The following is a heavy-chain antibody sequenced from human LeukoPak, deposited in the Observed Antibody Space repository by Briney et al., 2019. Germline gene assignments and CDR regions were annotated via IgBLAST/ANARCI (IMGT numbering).Heavy chain of an antibody. J-gene: IGHJ4*02. CDR3: ARRPVITAPFDY. CDR2: INHSGST. Sequence: SETLSLTCAVYGGSFSGYYWSWIRQPPGKGLEWIGEINHSGSTNSNPSLKSRVTISVDTSKNQFSLKLSSVTAADTAVYYCARRPVITAPFDYWGQGTLVTVSS. V-gene: IGHV4-34*01. CDR1: GGSFSGYY. D-gene: IGHD3-22*01.